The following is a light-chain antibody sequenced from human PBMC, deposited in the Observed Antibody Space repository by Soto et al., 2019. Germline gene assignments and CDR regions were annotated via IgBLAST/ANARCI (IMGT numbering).Light chain of an antibody. CDR3: HHFGSRT. V-gene: IGKV3-20*01. J-gene: IGKJ2*01. CDR1: QSVSSTD. Sequence: EIVLTQSPGTLSLSPGERATLSCRASQSVSSTDLAWYQQKPGQAPKLLIYGASSRATGSPDRFSGGGSGTDFALTISRLEPEDFAVYSCHHFGSRTFGQGTKLEIK. CDR2: GAS.